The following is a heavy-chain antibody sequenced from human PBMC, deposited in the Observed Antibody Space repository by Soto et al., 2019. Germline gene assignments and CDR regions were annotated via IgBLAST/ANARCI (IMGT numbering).Heavy chain of an antibody. Sequence: SETLSLTCTVSGGAINSYYWTWIRQPAGKGLEWIGRSYSSVSTKYNPSLQSRFTMSLDTSKNQFSLRLTSVTAADTAVYYCARGQRFSDWFDPWGQGTLVTVSS. J-gene: IGHJ5*02. CDR3: ARGQRFSDWFDP. D-gene: IGHD3-3*01. CDR2: SYSSVST. CDR1: GGAINSYY. V-gene: IGHV4-4*07.